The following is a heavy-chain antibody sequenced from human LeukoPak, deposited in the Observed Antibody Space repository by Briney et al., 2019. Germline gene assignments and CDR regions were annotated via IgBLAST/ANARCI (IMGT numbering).Heavy chain of an antibody. CDR1: GYTFTTYW. Sequence: GESLKISFKGSGYTFTTYWIGWVRQVPGKGLEWMGIIYPGGSDIRYSPSFEGQVTISADRSTSTAYLQWGSLKASDTAMYYCARQSSGWYWFDPWGQGTLVTVSS. D-gene: IGHD6-19*01. CDR2: IYPGGSDI. V-gene: IGHV5-51*01. J-gene: IGHJ5*02. CDR3: ARQSSGWYWFDP.